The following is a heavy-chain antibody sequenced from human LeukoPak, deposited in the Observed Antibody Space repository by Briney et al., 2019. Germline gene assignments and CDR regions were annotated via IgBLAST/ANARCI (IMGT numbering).Heavy chain of an antibody. D-gene: IGHD5-18*01. Sequence: AGGSLRLSCAASGFMFSSNWMSWVRLAPGKGLEWVANIKEDGTETYYVDSVKGRFTISRDNAKNSLYLQMNSLGAEDTAVYYCASRRGYSYGYDYWGQGTLVTVSS. CDR3: ASRRGYSYGYDY. J-gene: IGHJ4*02. CDR1: GFMFSSNW. V-gene: IGHV3-7*03. CDR2: IKEDGTET.